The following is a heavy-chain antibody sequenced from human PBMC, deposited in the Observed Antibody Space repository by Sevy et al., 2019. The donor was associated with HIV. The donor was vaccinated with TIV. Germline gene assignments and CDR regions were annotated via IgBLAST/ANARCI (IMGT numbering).Heavy chain of an antibody. V-gene: IGHV3-23*01. D-gene: IGHD2-15*01. CDR2: ISSSGGTT. CDR3: ARRDCSGGRCYFDY. Sequence: GGSLRLSCAASGFTFTNYAMSWVRQAPGKGLEWVSAISSSGGTTYYADSVKGRSTISRDNSKNTLYLQMDSLRAEDTAVYYCARRDCSGGRCYFDYWGQGTLVTVSS. J-gene: IGHJ4*02. CDR1: GFTFTNYA.